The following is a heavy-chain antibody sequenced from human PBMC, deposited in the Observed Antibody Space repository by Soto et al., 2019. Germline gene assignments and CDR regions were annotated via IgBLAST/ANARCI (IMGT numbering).Heavy chain of an antibody. D-gene: IGHD3-3*01. CDR2: INPNSGGT. J-gene: IGHJ6*02. Sequence: QVQLVQSGAEVKKPGASVKVSCKASGYTFTGYYMHWVRQAPGQGLEWMGWINPNSGGTNYAQKFQGTVTMTRDTSINTAYMELSRLRSDDTAVYYCAREAGIMIFGVVTRYYGMDVWGQGTTVTVSS. V-gene: IGHV1-2*02. CDR3: AREAGIMIFGVVTRYYGMDV. CDR1: GYTFTGYY.